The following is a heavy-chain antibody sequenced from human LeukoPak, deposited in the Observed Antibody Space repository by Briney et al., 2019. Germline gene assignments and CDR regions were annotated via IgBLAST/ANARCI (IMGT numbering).Heavy chain of an antibody. CDR1: GFTFSDYY. D-gene: IGHD3-22*01. V-gene: IGHV3-23*01. CDR2: ISGSGGNT. Sequence: GGSLRLSCAASGFTFSDYYMSWIRQAPGKGLEWVSAISGSGGNTYYADSVKGRFTISRDNSKNTLYLQMNSLRAEDTAVYYCAKGDSGHYYDSSGYLNWFDPWGQGTLVTVSS. J-gene: IGHJ5*02. CDR3: AKGDSGHYYDSSGYLNWFDP.